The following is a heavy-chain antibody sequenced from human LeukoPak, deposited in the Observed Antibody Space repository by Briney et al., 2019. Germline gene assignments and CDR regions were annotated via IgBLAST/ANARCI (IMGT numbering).Heavy chain of an antibody. CDR2: IYPGDSDT. J-gene: IGHJ4*02. V-gene: IGHV5-51*01. CDR3: ARPHAIGCSGGTCPFDY. Sequence: GESLKISCEGSGYSFTTYWIAWVRQMPGKGLEWMGIIYPGDSDTRYSPSFQGQVTISADKSISTAYLQWSSLKASDTAMYYCARPHAIGCSGGTCPFDYWGQGTLVTVSS. D-gene: IGHD2-15*01. CDR1: GYSFTTYW.